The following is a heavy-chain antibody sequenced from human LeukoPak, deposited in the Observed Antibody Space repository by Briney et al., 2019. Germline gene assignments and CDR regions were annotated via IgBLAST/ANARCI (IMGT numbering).Heavy chain of an antibody. CDR3: ARGVYSGSYYWDAFDI. D-gene: IGHD1-26*01. J-gene: IGHJ3*02. V-gene: IGHV1-18*01. Sequence: ASVKVSCKASGYTFTSYGISWVRQAPGQGLEWMGWISAYNGNTNYAQKLQGRVTMTTDTSTSTAYMELRSLRSDDTAVYYCARGVYSGSYYWDAFDIWGQGTVVTVSS. CDR1: GYTFTSYG. CDR2: ISAYNGNT.